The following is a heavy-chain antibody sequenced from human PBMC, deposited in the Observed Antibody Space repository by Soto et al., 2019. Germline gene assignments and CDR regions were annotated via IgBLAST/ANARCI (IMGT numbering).Heavy chain of an antibody. CDR2: IYPGDSDT. Sequence: GESQNISWKGSGYSYTTYLIGWVHQKTGKGLEWMGIIYPGDSDTRYSPSFQGQVTISADKSISTAYLQWSSLKASDTAMYYCASPAGGYSYGYNAFDIWGQGTMVTVSS. D-gene: IGHD5-18*01. CDR3: ASPAGGYSYGYNAFDI. CDR1: GYSYTTYL. J-gene: IGHJ3*02. V-gene: IGHV5-51*07.